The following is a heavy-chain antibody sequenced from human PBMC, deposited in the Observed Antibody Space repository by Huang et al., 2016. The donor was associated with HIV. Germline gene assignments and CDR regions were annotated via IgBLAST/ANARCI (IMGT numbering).Heavy chain of an antibody. CDR2: FDPEIGET. D-gene: IGHD3-9*01. CDR3: ATGFDVFFDF. Sequence: QVQLVQSRAEVKKPGASVKVSCKVSEYTLTELSIHWVRQPPGKGLEWMGGFDPEIGETIYAQKVQGRVTMTEDTSTGTAFMELSGLRPEDTAVYYCATGFDVFFDFWGQGTLVTVSS. V-gene: IGHV1-24*01. J-gene: IGHJ4*02. CDR1: EYTLTELS.